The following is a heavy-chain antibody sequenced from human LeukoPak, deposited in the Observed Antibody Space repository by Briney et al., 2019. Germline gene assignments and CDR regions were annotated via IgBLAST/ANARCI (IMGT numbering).Heavy chain of an antibody. V-gene: IGHV4-59*08. CDR1: GGSISSYY. Sequence: SETLSLTCTVSGGSISSYYWSWIRQPPGKGLEWIGYIYDSGSTNYNPSLKSRVTISVDTSKNQFSLKLSSVAAADTAVYYCARHSPAPNRGFVDYWGQGTPVTVSS. CDR2: IYDSGST. J-gene: IGHJ4*02. CDR3: ARHSPAPNRGFVDY. D-gene: IGHD7-27*01.